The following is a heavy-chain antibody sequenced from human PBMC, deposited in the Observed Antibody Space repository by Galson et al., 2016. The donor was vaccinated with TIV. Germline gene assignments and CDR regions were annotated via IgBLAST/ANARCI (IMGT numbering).Heavy chain of an antibody. V-gene: IGHV3-9*01. CDR1: GFTFDDYA. Sequence: SLRLSCAGSGFTFDDYAMHWVRQAPGKGLEWVSGISWNRGNIGYADSVKGRFTISRDNAKNSLSLQMNSLRVEDTALYYCARYLRSSNFDYWGQGTLVTVSS. J-gene: IGHJ4*02. CDR3: ARYLRSSNFDY. CDR2: ISWNRGNI.